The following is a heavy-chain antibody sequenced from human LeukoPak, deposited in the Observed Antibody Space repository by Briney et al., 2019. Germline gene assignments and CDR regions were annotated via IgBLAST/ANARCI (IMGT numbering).Heavy chain of an antibody. CDR3: ARERWFGELSIDY. J-gene: IGHJ4*02. D-gene: IGHD3-10*01. V-gene: IGHV4-34*10. CDR1: GASFSGSY. CDR2: INHSGST. Sequence: PSETLSLTCGVYGASFSGSYWNWIRQPPGKGLEWIGEINHSGSTNYNSSLKSRVTMSVDTSKNQFSLKLSSVTAADTAVYYCARERWFGELSIDYWGQGTLVTVSS.